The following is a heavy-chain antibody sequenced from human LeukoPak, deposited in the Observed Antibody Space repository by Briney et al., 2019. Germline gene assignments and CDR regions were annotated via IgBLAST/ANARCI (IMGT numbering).Heavy chain of an antibody. J-gene: IGHJ1*01. CDR2: ISSSSSTI. Sequence: GRSLRLSCAASGFTFSSYSMNWVRQAPGKGLEWVSYISSSSSTIYYADSVKGRFTISRDNAKNSLYLQMNSLRAEDTAVYYCARGRTTVVTPEDFQHWGQGTLVTVSS. CDR3: ARGRTTVVTPEDFQH. CDR1: GFTFSSYS. V-gene: IGHV3-48*04. D-gene: IGHD4-23*01.